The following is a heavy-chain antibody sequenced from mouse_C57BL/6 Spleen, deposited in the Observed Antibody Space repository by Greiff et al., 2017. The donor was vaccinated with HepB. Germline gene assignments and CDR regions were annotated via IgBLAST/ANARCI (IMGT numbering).Heavy chain of an antibody. D-gene: IGHD2-1*01. CDR2: ISYSGST. Sequence: EVKLQESGPGMVKPSQSLSLTCTVTGYSITSGYDWHWIRHFPGNKLEWMGYISYSGSTNYNPSLKSRISITHDTSKNHFFLKLNSVTTEDTATYYCARTAHYYGFDYWGQGTTLTVSS. J-gene: IGHJ2*01. V-gene: IGHV3-1*01. CDR3: ARTAHYYGFDY. CDR1: GYSITSGYD.